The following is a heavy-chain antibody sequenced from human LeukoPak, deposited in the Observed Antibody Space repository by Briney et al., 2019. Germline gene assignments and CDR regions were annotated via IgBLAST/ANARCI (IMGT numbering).Heavy chain of an antibody. J-gene: IGHJ3*02. V-gene: IGHV3-30*02. CDR1: GFTFTYFG. CDR3: AKDLDI. Sequence: GGSLRLSCAASGFTFTYFGMHWVRQAPGKGLEWVAFIRFDGSDKYYADSVKGRFTISRDNSKNTLYLQMNSLRAEDTAVYYCAKDLDIWGQGTMVTVSS. CDR2: IRFDGSDK.